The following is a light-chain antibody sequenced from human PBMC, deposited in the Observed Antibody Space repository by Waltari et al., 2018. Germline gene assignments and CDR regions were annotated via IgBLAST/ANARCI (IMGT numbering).Light chain of an antibody. V-gene: IGKV1-16*02. Sequence: DIQMTQSRSSLSASVGDRVTITCRASQDISNYLAWFQQKPGKAPKSLIYGASNLQSGVPSKFSGSGSGTDFTLTISSLQPEDSATYYCQQYNNFPLTFGGGTKVEIK. CDR1: QDISNY. CDR2: GAS. J-gene: IGKJ4*01. CDR3: QQYNNFPLT.